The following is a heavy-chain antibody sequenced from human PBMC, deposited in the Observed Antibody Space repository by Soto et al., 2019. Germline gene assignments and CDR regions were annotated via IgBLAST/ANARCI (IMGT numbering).Heavy chain of an antibody. V-gene: IGHV3-23*01. J-gene: IGHJ5*02. CDR2: ITGSGDST. Sequence: PGGSLRLFCAASGFTFSNYAMNWVRQAPGKGLEWVSGITGSGDSTYYADSVKGRFTISRDNSRNTLYLQMNNLRAEDTAIYYCAKDRSDRWINWFDPWGQGTLVTVSS. CDR3: AKDRSDRWINWFDP. CDR1: GFTFSNYA. D-gene: IGHD5-12*01.